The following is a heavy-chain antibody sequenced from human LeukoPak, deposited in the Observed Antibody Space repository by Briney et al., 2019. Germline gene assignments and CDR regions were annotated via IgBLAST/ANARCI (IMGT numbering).Heavy chain of an antibody. D-gene: IGHD3-16*01. CDR1: GFTFSSYW. CDR3: ARQSAGGDGI. V-gene: IGHV3-74*01. Sequence: PGGSLRLSCAASGFTFSSYWMHWVRQAPGKGLVWVSRINSDGSRISYADSVKGRFTISRDNAKNTLYLQMNSLRVEDTAMYYCARQSAGGDGIWGQGTLVTVSS. J-gene: IGHJ3*02. CDR2: INSDGSRI.